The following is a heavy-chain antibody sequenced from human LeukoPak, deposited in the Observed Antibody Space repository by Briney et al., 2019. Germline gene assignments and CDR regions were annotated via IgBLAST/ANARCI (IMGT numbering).Heavy chain of an antibody. Sequence: GGSLRLSCAASGFTFSTYWMYWVRQAPGKGLEWVANIKQDGSEKYYVDSVKGRFTISRDNAKNSLYLQMNSLRVDDTAVYYCAKDGTRGIRFGKIPHYFDYWGQGTLVTVSS. CDR3: AKDGTRGIRFGKIPHYFDY. CDR1: GFTFSTYW. CDR2: IKQDGSEK. V-gene: IGHV3-7*01. J-gene: IGHJ4*02. D-gene: IGHD3-10*01.